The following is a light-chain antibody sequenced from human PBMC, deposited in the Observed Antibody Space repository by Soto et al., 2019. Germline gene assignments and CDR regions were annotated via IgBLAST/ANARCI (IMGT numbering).Light chain of an antibody. CDR2: AAS. CDR3: QQSYTAPFT. CDR1: QSISSS. J-gene: IGKJ3*01. V-gene: IGKV1-39*01. Sequence: DIQMTQSPSSLSASVGDRVTITCRASQSISSSLNGYQQKPGKAPKLLIYAASTLQGGGPSRFSGSGSGTDFTLTISSQQPEDFATYYCQQSYTAPFTFGPGTKVDVK.